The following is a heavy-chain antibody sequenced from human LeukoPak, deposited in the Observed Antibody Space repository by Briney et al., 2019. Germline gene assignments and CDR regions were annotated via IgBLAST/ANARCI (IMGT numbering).Heavy chain of an antibody. V-gene: IGHV1-46*01. J-gene: IGHJ3*02. CDR3: ARGALKGLVGATYKAPDAFDI. CDR2: INPSGGST. D-gene: IGHD1-26*01. Sequence: GASVKVSCKASGYTFTSYYMHWVRQAPGQGLEWMGIINPSGGSTSYAQKFQGRVTMTRDMSTSTVYMELSSLRSEDTAVYYCARGALKGLVGATYKAPDAFDIWGQGTMVTVSS. CDR1: GYTFTSYY.